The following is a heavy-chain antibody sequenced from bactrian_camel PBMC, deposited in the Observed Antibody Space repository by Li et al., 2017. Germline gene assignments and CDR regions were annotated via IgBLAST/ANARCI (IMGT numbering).Heavy chain of an antibody. Sequence: QVQLVESGGGSVQAGGSLRLSCAASGGTYNRYYVSSAYCMGWFRQVSEKEKEREGVAVIDDDGITSYADSVKGRFTISHDNAKNSVDLQMNSLKPDDTAVYYCASTGQMLSVAGCRTQGTQVTVS. CDR2: IDDDGIT. CDR1: GGTYNRYYVSSA. J-gene: IGHJ4*01. D-gene: IGHD1*01. V-gene: IGHV3S53*01.